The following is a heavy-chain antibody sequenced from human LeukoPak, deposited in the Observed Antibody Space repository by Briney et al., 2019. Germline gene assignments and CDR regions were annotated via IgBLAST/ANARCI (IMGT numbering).Heavy chain of an antibody. CDR2: ISYSSSTI. V-gene: IGHV3-48*01. Sequence: GGSLRLSCAASGFTFSSYSMNWARQAPGKGLEWVSYISYSSSTIYYADSVKGRFTISRDNAKNSLYLQMDSLRAEDTAVYYCARDKPNYYDSSGYYLTDAFDIWGQGTMVTVSS. D-gene: IGHD3-22*01. J-gene: IGHJ3*02. CDR1: GFTFSSYS. CDR3: ARDKPNYYDSSGYYLTDAFDI.